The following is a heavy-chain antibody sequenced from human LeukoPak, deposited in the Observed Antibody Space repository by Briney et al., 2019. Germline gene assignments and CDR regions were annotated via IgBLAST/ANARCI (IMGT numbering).Heavy chain of an antibody. D-gene: IGHD6-13*01. Sequence: SVKVSCKASGGTFSSYTISWVRQAPGQGLEWMGRIIPILGIANYAQKFQGRVTITADESTSTAYMELSSLRSEDTAVYYCATDARSSSWYTDAFDIWGQGTMVTVSS. CDR2: IIPILGIA. CDR1: GGTFSSYT. J-gene: IGHJ3*02. CDR3: ATDARSSSWYTDAFDI. V-gene: IGHV1-69*02.